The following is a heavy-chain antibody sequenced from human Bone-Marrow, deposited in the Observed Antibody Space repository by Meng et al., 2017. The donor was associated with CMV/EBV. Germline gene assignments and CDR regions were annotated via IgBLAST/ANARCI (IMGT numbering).Heavy chain of an antibody. V-gene: IGHV3-30*02. J-gene: IGHJ6*02. D-gene: IGHD2-21*01. Sequence: GESLKISCAASGFTFSSYGMHWVRQAPGKGLEWVAFIRYDGSNKYYADSVKGRFTISRDNSKNTLYLQMNSLRAEDTAVYYCARVVGYCGGDCYPLGMDVWGQGNTVTVSS. CDR1: GFTFSSYG. CDR3: ARVVGYCGGDCYPLGMDV. CDR2: IRYDGSNK.